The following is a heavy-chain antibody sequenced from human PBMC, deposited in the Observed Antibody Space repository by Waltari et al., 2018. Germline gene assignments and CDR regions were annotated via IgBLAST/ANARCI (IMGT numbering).Heavy chain of an antibody. CDR3: ARQGILHWFDP. V-gene: IGHV4-59*08. J-gene: IGHJ5*02. CDR2: IYYSGST. D-gene: IGHD2-15*01. Sequence: QVQLQESGPGLVKPSETLSLTCTVSGGSISSYYWSWIRQPPGKGLEWIGYIYYSGSTNYTPSLKSRVTISVDTSKNQFSLKLSSVTAADTAVYYCARQGILHWFDPWGQGTLVTVSS. CDR1: GGSISSYY.